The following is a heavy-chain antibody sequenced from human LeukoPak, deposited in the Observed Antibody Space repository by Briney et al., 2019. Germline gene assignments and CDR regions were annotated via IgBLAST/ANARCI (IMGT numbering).Heavy chain of an antibody. V-gene: IGHV4-38-2*02. CDR2: IYHSGST. J-gene: IGHJ4*02. Sequence: SETLSLTCTVSGYSISSGYYWGWIRQPPGKGLEWIGSIYHSGSTYYNPSLKSRVTISVDTSKNQFSLKLSSVTAADTAVYYCARDIDTAMVTHFDYWGQGTLVTVSS. D-gene: IGHD5-18*01. CDR3: ARDIDTAMVTHFDY. CDR1: GYSISSGYY.